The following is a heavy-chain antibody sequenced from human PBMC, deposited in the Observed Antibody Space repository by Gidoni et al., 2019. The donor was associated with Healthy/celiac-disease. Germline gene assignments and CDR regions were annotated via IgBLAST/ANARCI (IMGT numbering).Heavy chain of an antibody. Sequence: QLQLQESGPGLVKPSETLSLTCTVSGGSISSSSYYWGWIRQPPGKGLEWIGSIYYSGSTYYNPSLKSRVTISVDTSKNQFSLKLSSVTAADTAVYYCASAGYSSGWYYYWGQGTLVTVSS. J-gene: IGHJ4*02. D-gene: IGHD6-19*01. CDR1: GGSISSSSYY. V-gene: IGHV4-39*01. CDR3: ASAGYSSGWYYY. CDR2: IYYSGST.